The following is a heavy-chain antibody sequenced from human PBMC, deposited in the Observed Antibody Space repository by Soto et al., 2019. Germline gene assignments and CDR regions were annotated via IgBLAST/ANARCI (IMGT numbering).Heavy chain of an antibody. J-gene: IGHJ4*02. CDR1: QFTFSNFW. Sequence: VGSLRLSCAASQFTFSNFWMTWVRQAPVKGLEWVANIKEDGSEKYYVDSVKARFTISRDSAKNSLYLHMDSLRAEDTAVYYCARLRKGGFCDYWGQGSLVTVSS. D-gene: IGHD1-26*01. CDR2: IKEDGSEK. CDR3: ARLRKGGFCDY. V-gene: IGHV3-7*03.